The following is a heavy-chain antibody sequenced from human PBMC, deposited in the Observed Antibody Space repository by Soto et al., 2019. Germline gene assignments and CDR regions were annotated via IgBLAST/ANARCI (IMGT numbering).Heavy chain of an antibody. Sequence: ASVKVSCKASGYSFTGYSMHWVRQAPGQGLEWMGWINPENGATNYAQKFQGWVTMIRDTSISTVYMELSSLRSEDTAVYYCATGEQQLVPYYYYGMDVWGQGTTVTVSS. CDR2: INPENGAT. J-gene: IGHJ6*02. D-gene: IGHD6-13*01. CDR3: ATGEQQLVPYYYYGMDV. CDR1: GYSFTGYS. V-gene: IGHV1-2*04.